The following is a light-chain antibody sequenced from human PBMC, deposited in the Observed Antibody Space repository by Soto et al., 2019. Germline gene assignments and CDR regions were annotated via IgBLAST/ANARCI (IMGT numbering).Light chain of an antibody. CDR1: QGISSY. J-gene: IGKJ2*01. CDR2: AAS. CDR3: QQYYSYPQT. V-gene: IGKV1-8*01. Sequence: AIRMTQSPSSFSASTGDRVTITCRASQGISSYLAWYQQKPGKAPKLLIYAASTLQSGVPSRFSGSGSGTAFTLTFSCLQSEDFATYYCQQYYSYPQTFGQGTKLEIK.